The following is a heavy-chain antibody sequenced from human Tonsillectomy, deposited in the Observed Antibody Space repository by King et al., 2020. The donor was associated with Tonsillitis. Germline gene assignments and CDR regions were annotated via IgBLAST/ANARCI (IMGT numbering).Heavy chain of an antibody. CDR1: GGTFSSYA. CDR2: IIPIFGTA. CDR3: ARGRPYYDILTGYKYYFDY. J-gene: IGHJ4*02. D-gene: IGHD3-9*01. V-gene: IGHV1-69*12. Sequence: QLVQSGAEVKKPGSSVKVSCKASGGTFSSYAISWVRQAPGQGLEWMGGIIPIFGTANYAQKFQGRVTITADESTSTAYMELSSLRSEGTAVYYCARGRPYYDILTGYKYYFDYWGQGTLVTVSS.